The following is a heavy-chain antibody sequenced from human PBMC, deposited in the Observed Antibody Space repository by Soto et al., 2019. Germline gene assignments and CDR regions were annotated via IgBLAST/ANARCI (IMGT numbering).Heavy chain of an antibody. Sequence: QTLPLTCVISGDSVSIYSGAWNWIRQSPSRGLEWLGRTYYRSKWYYDYAESVKSRIIISVDTSKNQFSLQLNSVTPEDAAVYYCANHPGYSLDYWGQGTQVTVYS. D-gene: IGHD5-12*01. CDR2: TYYRSKWYY. CDR1: GDSVSIYSGA. V-gene: IGHV6-1*01. J-gene: IGHJ4*02. CDR3: ANHPGYSLDY.